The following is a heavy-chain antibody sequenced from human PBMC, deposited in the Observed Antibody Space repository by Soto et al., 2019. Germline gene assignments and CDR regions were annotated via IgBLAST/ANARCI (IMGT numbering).Heavy chain of an antibody. CDR3: ARLGGFYQSLDS. D-gene: IGHD3-22*01. J-gene: IGHJ5*01. CDR2: IYYTGTT. V-gene: IGHV4-59*08. CDR1: GGSSSTYY. Sequence: SETLSLTCTVSGGSSSTYYWSWIRQPPGKGLEWIGYIYYTGTTTYNPSFKSRLTISVDSSKNQFSLKLTSVTAADTAVYYCARLGGFYQSLDSWGQGALVTVS.